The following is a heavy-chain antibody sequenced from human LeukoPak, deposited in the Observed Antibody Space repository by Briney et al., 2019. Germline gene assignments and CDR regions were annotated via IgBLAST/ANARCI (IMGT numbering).Heavy chain of an antibody. CDR1: GGSFSGYY. D-gene: IGHD3/OR15-3a*01. J-gene: IGHJ4*02. CDR3: AKDRGVIFDSYFDY. V-gene: IGHV3-23*01. CDR2: MSGSGGST. Sequence: ETLSLTCAVYGGSFSGYYWSWVRQAPGKGLEWVSAMSGSGGSTNYADSVKGRFTISRDNFKNTLYLQMNSLRAEDTAVYYCAKDRGVIFDSYFDYWGQGTLVTVSS.